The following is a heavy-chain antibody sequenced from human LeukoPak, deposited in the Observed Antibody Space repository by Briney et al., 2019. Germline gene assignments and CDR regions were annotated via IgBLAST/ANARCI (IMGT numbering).Heavy chain of an antibody. Sequence: SETLSLTCSVSGGSIRGYYWSWIRQPPGKGLEWIGYIYDSGSSKYNPSLKSRVTISVDTSKNQFFLKLNSVTAADTAVYYCAKMGDGDDYSDSSGYYGDYWGQGTLVTVSS. D-gene: IGHD3-22*01. V-gene: IGHV4-59*12. CDR3: AKMGDGDDYSDSSGYYGDY. CDR1: GGSIRGYY. J-gene: IGHJ4*02. CDR2: IYDSGSS.